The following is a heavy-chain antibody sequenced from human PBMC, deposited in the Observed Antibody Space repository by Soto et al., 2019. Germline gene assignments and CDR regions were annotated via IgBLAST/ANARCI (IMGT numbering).Heavy chain of an antibody. Sequence: ASVKVSCKASGYTFTSYDINWVRQATGQGLEWMGWMNPNSGNTGYAQKFQGRVTMTRNPSISTAYMELSSLRSEDTAVYYCAREVEYSYGYYYFYGMDVWGQGTTVTVSS. J-gene: IGHJ6*02. CDR3: AREVEYSYGYYYFYGMDV. V-gene: IGHV1-8*01. D-gene: IGHD5-18*01. CDR2: MNPNSGNT. CDR1: GYTFTSYD.